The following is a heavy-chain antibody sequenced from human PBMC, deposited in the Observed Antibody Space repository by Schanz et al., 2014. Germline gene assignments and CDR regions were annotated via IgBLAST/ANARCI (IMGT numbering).Heavy chain of an antibody. Sequence: EVQLVESGGGLVQPGRSLRLSCAASGFTFSSYWMHWVRQAPGKGLVWVSRIDADGNSTSYADSVKGRFTISRDNAKNTLYLQMNSLRTEDTAVYFCAKSYDTSGYSGFDYWGQGTLVTVSS. CDR1: GFTFSSYW. CDR2: IDADGNST. J-gene: IGHJ4*02. V-gene: IGHV3-74*02. D-gene: IGHD3-22*01. CDR3: AKSYDTSGYSGFDY.